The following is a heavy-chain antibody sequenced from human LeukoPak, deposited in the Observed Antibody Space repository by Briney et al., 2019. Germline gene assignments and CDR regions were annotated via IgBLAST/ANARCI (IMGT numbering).Heavy chain of an antibody. CDR1: GGSVSSGSYY. D-gene: IGHD6-13*01. J-gene: IGHJ4*02. CDR2: IYDSGST. V-gene: IGHV4-61*01. Sequence: SETLSLTCTVSGGSVSSGSYYWSWIRLPPGKGLEWIGYIYDSGSTNYNPSLKSRVTISLDTSKNQFSLKLTSVTAADRAVYYCTRTTVGNFDYWGQGTLVTVSS. CDR3: TRTTVGNFDY.